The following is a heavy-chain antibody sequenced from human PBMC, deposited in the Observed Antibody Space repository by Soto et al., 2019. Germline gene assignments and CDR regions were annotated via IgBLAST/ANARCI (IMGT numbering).Heavy chain of an antibody. J-gene: IGHJ4*02. Sequence: SETLSLTCTVSGGSISSSSYYWGWIRQPPGKGLEWIGKIYYSGSTYYNPSLKSRVTISVDTSKNQFSLKLSSVTAADTAVYYCASGEWIQLWFDSSGYYYPHWGQGTLVTVAS. CDR3: ASGEWIQLWFDSSGYYYPH. CDR1: GGSISSSSYY. D-gene: IGHD3-22*01. CDR2: IYYSGST. V-gene: IGHV4-39*07.